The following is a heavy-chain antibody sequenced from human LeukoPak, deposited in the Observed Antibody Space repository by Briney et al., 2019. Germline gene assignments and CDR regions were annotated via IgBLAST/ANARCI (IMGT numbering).Heavy chain of an antibody. CDR1: GFTFSSYA. V-gene: IGHV3-21*01. Sequence: GGSLRLSCAASGFTFSSYAMNWVRQAPGKGLEWVSSISSGSSFLYYADSVRGRFTISRDNAKNSLYLQMNTLRAEDTAVYYCARDSNEQWLDTWGQRTLVTVSS. D-gene: IGHD6-19*01. CDR3: ARDSNEQWLDT. CDR2: ISSGSSFL. J-gene: IGHJ4*02.